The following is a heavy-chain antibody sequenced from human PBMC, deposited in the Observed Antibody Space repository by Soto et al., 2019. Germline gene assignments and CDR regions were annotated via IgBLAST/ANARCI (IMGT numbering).Heavy chain of an antibody. CDR1: GGSISSSSYY. V-gene: IGHV4-39*01. D-gene: IGHD3-22*01. J-gene: IGHJ6*02. Sequence: QLHLQESGPGLVKPSETLSLTCTVSGGSISSSSYYWGWIRQPPGKGLEWIGNVYYGGSTYYNPSLKSRVTISVATSKSPFSLKLSSVTAADTAVYYCAGGDYYHSSGYYFYYYTMDVWGQGTTVTVSS. CDR3: AGGDYYHSSGYYFYYYTMDV. CDR2: VYYGGST.